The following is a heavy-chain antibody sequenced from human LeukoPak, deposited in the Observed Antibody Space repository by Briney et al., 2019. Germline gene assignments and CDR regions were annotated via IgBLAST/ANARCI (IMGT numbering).Heavy chain of an antibody. CDR2: INPNSGGT. J-gene: IGHJ4*02. D-gene: IGHD3-3*01. V-gene: IGHV1-2*02. Sequence: ASVKVSCKASGYTFTGYYMHWVRQAPGQGLEWMGWINPNSGGTNYAQKFQGRVTMTRDTSISTAYMELSRLRSDDTAVYYCARMPPNDFWPKTYYFDYRGQGTLVTVSS. CDR3: ARMPPNDFWPKTYYFDY. CDR1: GYTFTGYY.